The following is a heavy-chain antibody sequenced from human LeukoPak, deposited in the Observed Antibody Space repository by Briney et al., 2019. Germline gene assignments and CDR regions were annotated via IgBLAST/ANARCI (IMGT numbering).Heavy chain of an antibody. CDR3: ARADYDGSYMGV. Sequence: QPGGSLRLSCEASGFTFSSYEMNWVRQAPEKGLEWISNISSSGSSMYYVDSVKGRFTISRDNAKNSLYLQMNSLRAEDTAVYYCARADYDGSYMGVWGKGTTVIISS. CDR2: ISSSGSSM. CDR1: GFTFSSYE. J-gene: IGHJ6*03. V-gene: IGHV3-48*03.